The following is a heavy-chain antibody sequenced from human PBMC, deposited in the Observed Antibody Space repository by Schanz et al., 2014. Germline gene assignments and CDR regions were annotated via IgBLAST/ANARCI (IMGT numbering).Heavy chain of an antibody. CDR1: GFTFSSYA. J-gene: IGHJ4*02. CDR3: ATVVGVHHLDY. D-gene: IGHD3-10*01. V-gene: IGHV3-48*02. Sequence: EVQLLESGGGLVQPGGSLRLSCAASGFTFSSYAMSWVRQAPGKGLEWVSYISSSSSTIYYADSVKGRFTISRDNAKNSLFLQMNSLRDEDTAVYYCATVVGVHHLDYWGQGTLVTVSS. CDR2: ISSSSSTI.